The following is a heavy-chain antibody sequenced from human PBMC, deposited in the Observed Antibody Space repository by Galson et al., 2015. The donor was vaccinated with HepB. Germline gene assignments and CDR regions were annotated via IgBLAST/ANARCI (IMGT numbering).Heavy chain of an antibody. CDR1: GYTFTSYY. V-gene: IGHV1-46*03. J-gene: IGHJ4*02. CDR3: ARGMDYNDSSGYYYGY. D-gene: IGHD3-22*01. Sequence: SVKVSCKASGYTFTSYYMHWVRQAPGQGLEWMGIINPSGGSTSYAQKFQGRVTMTRDTSTSTVYMELSSLTSEDTAVYYCARGMDYNDSSGYYYGYLGQGTLVTVSS. CDR2: INPSGGST.